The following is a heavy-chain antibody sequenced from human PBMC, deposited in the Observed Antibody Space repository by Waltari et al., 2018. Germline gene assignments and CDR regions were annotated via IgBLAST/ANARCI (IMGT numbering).Heavy chain of an antibody. Sequence: QVQLVQSGAEVKKPGSSVKVSCKTSGGNFGTYAISWVRQAPGQGLEWMGRSTPIFGTADYAQKFQGRVTIIADKSTSTAYMELSSLRPDDTAVYYCASRESSSSDWFDPWGQGTLITVSS. CDR1: GGNFGTYA. D-gene: IGHD6-6*01. J-gene: IGHJ5*02. CDR2: STPIFGTA. V-gene: IGHV1-69*13. CDR3: ASRESSSSDWFDP.